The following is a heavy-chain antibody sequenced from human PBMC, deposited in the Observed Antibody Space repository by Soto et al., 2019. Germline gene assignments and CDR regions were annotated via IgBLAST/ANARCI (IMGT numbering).Heavy chain of an antibody. V-gene: IGHV3-7*01. J-gene: IGHJ4*02. CDR1: GFTFSTYW. CDR3: ARGTWLDS. D-gene: IGHD6-19*01. Sequence: EVQLVESGGGLVQPGGSLRLSCAASGFTFSTYWMGWVRQAPGKGLEWVADIKLDGSEAYYVDSVKGRFTISRDNAKNSLFLRMDSLRVEDTAVYYCARGTWLDSWGQGTLVTVSS. CDR2: IKLDGSEA.